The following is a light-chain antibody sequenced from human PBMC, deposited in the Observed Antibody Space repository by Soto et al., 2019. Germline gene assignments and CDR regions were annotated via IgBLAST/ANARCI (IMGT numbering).Light chain of an antibody. CDR1: SSDVGGYKY. CDR3: CSYAGGNSLV. CDR2: DVS. Sequence: QSALTQPPSASGSPGQSVTISCTGTSSDVGGYKYVSWYQQHPGKAPKLIIYDVSKLPSGVPDRFSGSKSGNTASLTVSGLQAEDEADYYCCSYAGGNSLVFGGGTQLTVL. V-gene: IGLV2-8*01. J-gene: IGLJ2*01.